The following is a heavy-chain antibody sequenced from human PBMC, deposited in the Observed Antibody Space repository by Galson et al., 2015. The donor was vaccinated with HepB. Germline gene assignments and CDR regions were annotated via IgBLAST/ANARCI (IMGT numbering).Heavy chain of an antibody. J-gene: IGHJ6*02. CDR1: GYSFTSYW. V-gene: IGHV5-51*01. CDR2: IYPGDSDT. Sequence: SGAEVKKPGESLKISCKGSGYSFTSYWIGWVRQMPGKGLEWMGIIYPGDSDTRYSPSFQGQVTISADKSISTAYLQWSSLKASDTAMYYCARQYDFWSPNYYYYGMDVWGQGTTVTVSS. D-gene: IGHD3-3*01. CDR3: ARQYDFWSPNYYYYGMDV.